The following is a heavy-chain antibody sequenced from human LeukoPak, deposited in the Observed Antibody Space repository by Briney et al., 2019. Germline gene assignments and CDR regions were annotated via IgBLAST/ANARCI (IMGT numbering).Heavy chain of an antibody. Sequence: ASVKVSCKVSGYTLTELSMHWVRQAPGKGLGWMGGFDPEDGETIYAQKFQGRVTMTEDTSTDTAYMELSSLRSDDTAVFYCARVAEYYDSSGTPHDAFDIWGQGTMVTVSS. CDR2: FDPEDGET. CDR1: GYTLTELS. V-gene: IGHV1-24*01. CDR3: ARVAEYYDSSGTPHDAFDI. D-gene: IGHD3-22*01. J-gene: IGHJ3*02.